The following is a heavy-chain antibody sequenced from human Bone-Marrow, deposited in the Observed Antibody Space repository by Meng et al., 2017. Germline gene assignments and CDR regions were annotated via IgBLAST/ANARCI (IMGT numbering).Heavy chain of an antibody. CDR1: GYTFTGYY. Sequence: QVQLVQSGAEVKKPGASGKVSCKASGYTFTGYYMHWVRQAPGQGLEWMGRINPKSGDTHYAQRFQGRVTMTGDTSISTAYMELSGLRSDDTAMYYCARDEDISAAGKLFGDYWGQGTLVTVSS. V-gene: IGHV1-2*06. J-gene: IGHJ4*02. CDR3: ARDEDISAAGKLFGDY. D-gene: IGHD6-13*01. CDR2: INPKSGDT.